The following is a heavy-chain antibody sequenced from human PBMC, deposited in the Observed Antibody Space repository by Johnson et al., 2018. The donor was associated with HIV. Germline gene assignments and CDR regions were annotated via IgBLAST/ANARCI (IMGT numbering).Heavy chain of an antibody. CDR1: GFTFSSYA. J-gene: IGHJ3*02. CDR3: ARQTLRAFDI. CDR2: ISYDGSNK. V-gene: IGHV3-30*04. Sequence: QVQLVESGGGVVQPGRSLRLSCAASGFTFSSYAMHWVRQAPGKGLEWVAVISYDGSNKYYADSVQGRFTISRDNAKNSLYLQMNSLRAEDTAVFYCARQTLRAFDIWGQGTMVTVSS.